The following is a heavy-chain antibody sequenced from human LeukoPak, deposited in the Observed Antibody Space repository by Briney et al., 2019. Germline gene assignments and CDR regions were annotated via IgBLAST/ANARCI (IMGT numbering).Heavy chain of an antibody. CDR3: AADSADIIQRYYGMDV. CDR1: GFTFTSSA. CDR2: IVVGSGNT. Sequence: SVKVSCKASGFTFTSSAVQWVRQARGQRLEWMGWIVVGSGNTNYAQKFQERVTITRDMSTSTAYMELGSLRSEDTAVYYCAADSADIIQRYYGMDVWGQGTTVTVSS. J-gene: IGHJ6*02. D-gene: IGHD1-1*01. V-gene: IGHV1-58*01.